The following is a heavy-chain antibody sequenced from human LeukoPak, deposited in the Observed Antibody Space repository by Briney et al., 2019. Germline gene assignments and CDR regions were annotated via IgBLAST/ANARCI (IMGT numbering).Heavy chain of an antibody. J-gene: IGHJ4*02. CDR1: GGSISSYY. Sequence: SETLSLTCTVSGGSISSYYWSWIRQPPGKGLEWIGYIYYSGSTNYNPSLKSRVTISVDTSKNQFSLKLSSVTAADTAVYYRARVRYYDSSGYPFDYWGQGTLVTVSS. D-gene: IGHD3-22*01. CDR3: ARVRYYDSSGYPFDY. V-gene: IGHV4-59*01. CDR2: IYYSGST.